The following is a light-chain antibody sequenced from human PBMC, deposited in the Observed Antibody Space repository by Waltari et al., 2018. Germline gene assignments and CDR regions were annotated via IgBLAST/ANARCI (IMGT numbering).Light chain of an antibody. Sequence: AIRMTQSPSSFSASTGDRVTITCRASQGISNYLAWYQQKPGKSPKLLIYAASTLQSGVPSRFSGSGSGTDFTLTISCLQSEDFATYYCQQYYNWKTFGQGTKVEIK. CDR3: QQYYNWKT. V-gene: IGKV1-8*01. CDR1: QGISNY. CDR2: AAS. J-gene: IGKJ1*01.